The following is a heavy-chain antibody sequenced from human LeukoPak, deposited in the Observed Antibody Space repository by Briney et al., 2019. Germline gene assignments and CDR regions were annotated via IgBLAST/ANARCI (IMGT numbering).Heavy chain of an antibody. V-gene: IGHV3-21*01. CDR1: GFTFSSYS. D-gene: IGHD6-13*01. J-gene: IGHJ5*02. Sequence: PGGSLRLSCAASGFTFSSYSMNWVRQAPGKGLEWVSSISSSSSYIYYADSGKGRFTISRDNAKNSLYLQMNSLRAEDTAVYYCARAPPGIAAAGTNWFDPWGQGTLVTVSS. CDR2: ISSSSSYI. CDR3: ARAPPGIAAAGTNWFDP.